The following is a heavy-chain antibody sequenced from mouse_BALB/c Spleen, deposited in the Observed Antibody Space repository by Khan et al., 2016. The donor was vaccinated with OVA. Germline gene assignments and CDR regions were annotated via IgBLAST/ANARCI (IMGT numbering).Heavy chain of an antibody. Sequence: EVQLQESGTVLARPGASVKMSCKASGYTFTSYWMHWVKQRPGQGLEWIGDIYPGNTDTNNNQKFKGKAKLTAVTSTSTAYMELSSLTNEDSAVYYCTRRNWDVAWFAYWGQGTLVTVSA. CDR2: IYPGNTDT. D-gene: IGHD4-1*01. V-gene: IGHV1-5*01. CDR3: TRRNWDVAWFAY. CDR1: GYTFTSYW. J-gene: IGHJ3*01.